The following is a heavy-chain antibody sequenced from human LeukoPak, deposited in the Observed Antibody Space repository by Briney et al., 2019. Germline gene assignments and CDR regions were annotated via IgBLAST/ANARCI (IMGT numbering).Heavy chain of an antibody. J-gene: IGHJ4*02. D-gene: IGHD3-22*01. CDR1: GYTFTGYY. V-gene: IGHV1-2*06. CDR3: AKPYYYDSSGYSS. CDR2: INPNSGGT. Sequence: ASVKVSCKASGYTFTGYYMHWVRQAPGQGLEWMGRINPNSGGTNYAQKFQGRVTMTRDTSISTAYMELSRLRSDDTAVYYCAKPYYYDSSGYSSWGQGTLVTVSS.